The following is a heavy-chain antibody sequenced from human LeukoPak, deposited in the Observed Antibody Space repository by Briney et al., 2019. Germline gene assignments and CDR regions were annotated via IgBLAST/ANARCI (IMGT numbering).Heavy chain of an antibody. D-gene: IGHD5-12*01. V-gene: IGHV3-7*01. J-gene: IGHJ4*02. Sequence: GGSLRLSCAASGFTFSSYWMNWVRQAPGKGREGVATISQDGGEKYYVDSVKGRFTISRDNAKDSLYLQMNSLRAEDTAVYYCARDEGTSGYDLLDYWGQGTLVTVSS. CDR1: GFTFSSYW. CDR2: ISQDGGEK. CDR3: ARDEGTSGYDLLDY.